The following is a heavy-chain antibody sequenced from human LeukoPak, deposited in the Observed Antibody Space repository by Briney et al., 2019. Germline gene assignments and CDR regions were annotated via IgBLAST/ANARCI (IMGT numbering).Heavy chain of an antibody. D-gene: IGHD3-3*01. Sequence: SETLSLTCTVSGYSISSGYYWGWIRPPPGKGLECIGTMYHSGSTLYNPSLKSRVTISVDTSKNQFSLKLTSMTAADTAVYYCARAMNRSGDYLGFDPWGLGIVVTVSS. CDR2: MYHSGST. CDR3: ARAMNRSGDYLGFDP. J-gene: IGHJ5*02. V-gene: IGHV4-38-2*02. CDR1: GYSISSGYY.